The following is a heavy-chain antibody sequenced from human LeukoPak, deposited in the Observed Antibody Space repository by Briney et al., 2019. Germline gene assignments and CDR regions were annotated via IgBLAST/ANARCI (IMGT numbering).Heavy chain of an antibody. J-gene: IGHJ3*02. Sequence: SGSLSLTCVLSGGSTSTSNSWSWVRQPPGKGLGGIGELYVVGSTNYNPSLTSRVTISVDKSKNQFSLKLSSVTAADTAVYYCARDPGESGAFDIWGQGTMVTVSS. D-gene: IGHD3-10*01. CDR3: ARDPGESGAFDI. V-gene: IGHV4-4*02. CDR2: LYVVGST. CDR1: GGSTSTSNS.